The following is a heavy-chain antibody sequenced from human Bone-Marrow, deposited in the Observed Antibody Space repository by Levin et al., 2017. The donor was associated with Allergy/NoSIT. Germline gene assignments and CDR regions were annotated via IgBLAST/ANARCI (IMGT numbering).Heavy chain of an antibody. J-gene: IGHJ4*02. CDR1: GYSFTNYW. V-gene: IGHV5-51*01. Sequence: GASVKVSCQGSGYSFTNYWITWVRQMPGKGLEWMGIVYPEDSYATYSPSFQGQVTVSVDKSTNTAYLQWTSLKASDTATYCCARRKGSGWQFYFDVWGQGTQVLVSS. CDR2: VYPEDSYA. CDR3: ARRKGSGWQFYFDV. D-gene: IGHD6-19*01.